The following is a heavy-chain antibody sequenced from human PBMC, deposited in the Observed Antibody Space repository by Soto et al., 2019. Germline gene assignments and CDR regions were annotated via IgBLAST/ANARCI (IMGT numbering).Heavy chain of an antibody. CDR3: ARDLGGGYDPVPNWFDP. V-gene: IGHV4-31*03. D-gene: IGHD5-12*01. CDR1: GGSISSGGYY. J-gene: IGHJ5*02. Sequence: SETLSLTCTVSGGSISSGGYYWSWIRQHPGKGLEWIGYIYYSGSTYYNPSLKSRVTISVDTSKNQFSLKLSSVTAADTAVYYCARDLGGGYDPVPNWFDPWGQGTLVTVSS. CDR2: IYYSGST.